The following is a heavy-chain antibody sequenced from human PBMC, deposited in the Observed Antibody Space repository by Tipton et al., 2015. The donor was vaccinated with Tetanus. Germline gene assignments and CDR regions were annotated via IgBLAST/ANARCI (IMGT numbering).Heavy chain of an antibody. Sequence: FLRLSCAASGFTFSSYTMNWVRQAPGKGLEWVSYISSSSSTIYYADSVKGRFTISRDNAKNSLYLQMNSLRDEDTAVYFCARALLGVNICWGQGTLVTVSS. CDR1: GFTFSSYT. V-gene: IGHV3-48*02. D-gene: IGHD1/OR15-1a*01. CDR3: ARALLGVNIC. J-gene: IGHJ4*02. CDR2: ISSSSSTI.